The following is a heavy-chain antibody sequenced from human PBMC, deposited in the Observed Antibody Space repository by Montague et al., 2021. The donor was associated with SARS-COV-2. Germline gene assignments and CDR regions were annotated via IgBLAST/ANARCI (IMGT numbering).Heavy chain of an antibody. CDR1: GGSFSNYH. CDR2: IYYSGST. J-gene: IGHJ6*02. Sequence: SETLSLTCTVSGGSFSNYHWSWIRQPPGRGLEWIGHIYYSGSTDYSPSLKSRVTISLDTSKNQFSLKVTSVTAADTAVYYCARGGGYYNDGLDVWGPGTTVTVSS. CDR3: ARGGGYYNDGLDV. D-gene: IGHD3-22*01. V-gene: IGHV4-59*12.